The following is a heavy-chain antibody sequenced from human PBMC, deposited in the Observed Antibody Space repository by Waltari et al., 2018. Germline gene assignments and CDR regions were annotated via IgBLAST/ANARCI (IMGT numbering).Heavy chain of an antibody. CDR2: IYHSGST. V-gene: IGHV4-38-2*01. CDR1: GYSISSGYY. CDR3: ARKYCGGDCYSGELNWFDP. Sequence: QLQLQESGPGLVKPSETLSLTCSVSGYSISSGYYWGWIRQPPGKGLDRMGSIYHSGSTFYNPSLKSRVTISADTSKTQSSLKLSSVTAADTAVYYCARKYCGGDCYSGELNWFDPWGQGTRVTVSS. J-gene: IGHJ5*02. D-gene: IGHD2-21*01.